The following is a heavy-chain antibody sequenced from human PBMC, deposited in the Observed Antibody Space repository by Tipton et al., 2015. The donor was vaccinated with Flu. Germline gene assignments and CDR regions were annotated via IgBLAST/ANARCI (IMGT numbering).Heavy chain of an antibody. CDR3: ARGITFGGAPSGWFDP. D-gene: IGHD3-16*01. CDR1: GDTVSSNSAS. Sequence: LVQSSQTLSLTCAISGDTVSSNSASWNWIRQSPSRGLEWLGRTYYRSKWYSDYPVAVKSRITINADTSKNQFFLQLNSVTPEDTAVYYCARGITFGGAPSGWFDPWGQGTLVTVSS. CDR2: TYYRSKWYS. J-gene: IGHJ5*02. V-gene: IGHV6-1*01.